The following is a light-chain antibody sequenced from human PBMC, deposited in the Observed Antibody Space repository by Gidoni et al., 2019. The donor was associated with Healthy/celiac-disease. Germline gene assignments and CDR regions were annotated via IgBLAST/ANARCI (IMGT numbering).Light chain of an antibody. CDR3: QQRSNWPPYT. J-gene: IGKJ2*01. CDR2: DAS. CDR1: QSVSSY. V-gene: IGKV3-11*01. Sequence: EIVLTQSPATLSLSPGERATLSCRASQSVSSYLAWYQQKPGQAPRLLIYDASNRATGIQARFSGSGSGTDFTLTISSLEPEDFAVYYCQQRSNWPPYTFGQXTKLEIK.